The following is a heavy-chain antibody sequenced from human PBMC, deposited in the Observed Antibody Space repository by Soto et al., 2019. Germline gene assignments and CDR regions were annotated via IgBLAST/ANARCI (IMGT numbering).Heavy chain of an antibody. CDR3: AIRSSGSTLG. CDR1: GGSISSSSYY. J-gene: IGHJ4*02. CDR2: IYYSGST. Sequence: QLQLQESGPGLVKPSETLSLTCTVSGGSISSSSYYWGWIRQPPGKGLEWIGSIYYSGSTYYNQSLKSRVTISVDTSKNQCSLKLSSVTAADTAVYYCAIRSSGSTLGWGQGTLVTVSS. V-gene: IGHV4-39*01. D-gene: IGHD3-22*01.